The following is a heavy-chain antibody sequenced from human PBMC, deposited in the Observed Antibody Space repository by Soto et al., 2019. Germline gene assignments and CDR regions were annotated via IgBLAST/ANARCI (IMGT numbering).Heavy chain of an antibody. Sequence: GGSLRLSCAASGFTFSSYAMSWVRQATGKGLEWVSAISGSGGSTYYADSVKGRFTISRDNSKNTLYLQMNSLRAEDTVVYYCAPGPQNEYSSSRDFDYWGQGTLVTVSS. J-gene: IGHJ4*02. CDR3: APGPQNEYSSSRDFDY. CDR2: ISGSGGST. CDR1: GFTFSSYA. D-gene: IGHD6-6*01. V-gene: IGHV3-23*01.